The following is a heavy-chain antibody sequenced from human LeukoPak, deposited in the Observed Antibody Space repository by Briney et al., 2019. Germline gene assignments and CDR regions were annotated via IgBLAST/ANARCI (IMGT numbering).Heavy chain of an antibody. CDR3: ASDPVPIFRSGWSVSSFDY. D-gene: IGHD6-19*01. CDR1: GCTFSNYG. J-gene: IGHJ4*02. CDR2: IRYNGSNK. Sequence: GGSLRLSCAASGCTFSNYGMSWVRQAPGKGLEWVAFIRYNGSNKYYADSVKGRFTISRDNSKNTLYLQMNSLRAEDTAVYYCASDPVPIFRSGWSVSSFDYWGQGTLVTVSS. V-gene: IGHV3-30*02.